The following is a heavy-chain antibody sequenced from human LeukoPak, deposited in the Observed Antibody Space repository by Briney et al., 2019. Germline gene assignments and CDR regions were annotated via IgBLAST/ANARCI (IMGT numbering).Heavy chain of an antibody. CDR3: ARVDTVMAYYFDL. D-gene: IGHD5-18*01. Sequence: GGSLRLSCAASGFRFSDAAMTWVCQAPGKGLEWVSTIYSGGTTYYADSVMGRFTISRHNSRNTLYLQMNSLRAEDTAVYYCARVDTVMAYYFDLWGQGTLVTVSS. CDR1: GFRFSDAA. CDR2: IYSGGTT. V-gene: IGHV3-53*04. J-gene: IGHJ4*02.